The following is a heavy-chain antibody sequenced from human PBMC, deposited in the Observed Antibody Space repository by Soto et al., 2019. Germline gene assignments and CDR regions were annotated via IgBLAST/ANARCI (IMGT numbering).Heavy chain of an antibody. D-gene: IGHD4-17*01. CDR3: ARPTTVTSLWYFDL. Sequence: SETLSLTCTVSGGSISSYYWSWIRQPPGKGLEWIGYIYYSGSTNYNPSLKSRVTISVDTSKNQFSLKLSSVTAADTAVYYCARPTTVTSLWYFDLWGRGTLVTVSS. V-gene: IGHV4-59*08. J-gene: IGHJ2*01. CDR1: GGSISSYY. CDR2: IYYSGST.